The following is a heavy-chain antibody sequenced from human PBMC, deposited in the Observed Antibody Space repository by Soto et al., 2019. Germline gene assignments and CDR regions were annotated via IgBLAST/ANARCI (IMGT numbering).Heavy chain of an antibody. CDR3: ARGHNDFWSGYYPKFDY. CDR2: ISSSSSTI. CDR1: GFTFSSYS. V-gene: IGHV3-48*01. J-gene: IGHJ4*02. Sequence: GGSLRLSCAASGFTFSSYSMNWVRQAPGKGLEWVSYISSSSSTIYYADSVKGRFTISRDNAKNSLYLQMNSLRAEDTAVYYCARGHNDFWSGYYPKFDYWGQGTLVTVSS. D-gene: IGHD3-3*01.